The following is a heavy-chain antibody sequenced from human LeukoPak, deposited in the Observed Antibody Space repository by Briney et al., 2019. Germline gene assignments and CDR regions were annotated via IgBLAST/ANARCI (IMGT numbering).Heavy chain of an antibody. CDR2: IFYSGST. CDR3: ARLGFRTGDNSLADY. J-gene: IGHJ4*02. D-gene: IGHD2-8*02. Sequence: PSETLSLTCTVSGGSISGYYWSWIRQPPGKGLECIGYIFYSGSTNYNPSFKSRVSISLDTSKSQFSLKLTSVTAADTAMYYCARLGFRTGDNSLADYWGQGTLVIVSS. V-gene: IGHV4-59*08. CDR1: GGSISGYY.